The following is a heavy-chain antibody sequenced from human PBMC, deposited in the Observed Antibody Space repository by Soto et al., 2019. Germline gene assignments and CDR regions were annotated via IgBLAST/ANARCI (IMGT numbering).Heavy chain of an antibody. D-gene: IGHD2-21*02. CDR1: GFTFSSYA. V-gene: IGHV3-30-3*01. CDR3: ARGAIAYCGGDCYLF. J-gene: IGHJ3*01. Sequence: GGSLRLSCAASGFTFSSYAMHWVRQAPGKGLEWVAVISYDGSNKYYADSVKGRFTISRDNSKNTLYLQMNSLRAEDTAVYYCARGAIAYCGGDCYLFWGQGTMVTVSS. CDR2: ISYDGSNK.